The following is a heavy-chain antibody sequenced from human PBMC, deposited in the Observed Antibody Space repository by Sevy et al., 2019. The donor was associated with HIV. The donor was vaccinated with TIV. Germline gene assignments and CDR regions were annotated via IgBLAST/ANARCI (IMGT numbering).Heavy chain of an antibody. J-gene: IGHJ3*02. CDR1: GGSVSSGSYY. CDR2: IYYSGRT. D-gene: IGHD2-8*01. Sequence: SETLSLTCIVSGGSVSSGSYYWSWIRQPPGEGLDWSGYIYYSGRTNYNPSPKSRVTISLDTSKNHFSLKLSSVTAADTAVYYCAREYPQWNGFDIWGQGTVVTVSS. V-gene: IGHV4-61*01. CDR3: AREYPQWNGFDI.